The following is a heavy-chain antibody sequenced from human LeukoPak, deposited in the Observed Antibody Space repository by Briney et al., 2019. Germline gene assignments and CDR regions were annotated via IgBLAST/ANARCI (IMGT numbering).Heavy chain of an antibody. CDR1: GFTFSSYW. CDR2: LNSDGTNT. Sequence: PGGSLRLSCAASGFTFSSYWMHWVRQAPGKGLVWVSRLNSDGTNTYHADSVKGRVTISRDNAKNTVYLEMNSLRAEDTAVYYCARGGLRNWYFDLWGHGTLVTVSS. V-gene: IGHV3-74*01. J-gene: IGHJ2*01. D-gene: IGHD5-12*01. CDR3: ARGGLRNWYFDL.